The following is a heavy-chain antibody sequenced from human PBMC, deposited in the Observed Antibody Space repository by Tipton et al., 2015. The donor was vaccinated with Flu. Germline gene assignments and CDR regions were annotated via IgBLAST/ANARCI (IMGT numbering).Heavy chain of an antibody. Sequence: TLSLTCGVSGGSISSTNWWSWVRQAPGKELEWIGEIYHSGITNYNQSLKSRITISVDKSKNQFSLKLSSVTAADTAVYYCARDRRFEYCSSTSCDYYFGLDVWGQGTTVTVSS. CDR3: ARDRRFEYCSSTSCDYYFGLDV. J-gene: IGHJ6*02. D-gene: IGHD2-2*01. CDR2: IYHSGIT. V-gene: IGHV4-4*02. CDR1: GGSISSTNW.